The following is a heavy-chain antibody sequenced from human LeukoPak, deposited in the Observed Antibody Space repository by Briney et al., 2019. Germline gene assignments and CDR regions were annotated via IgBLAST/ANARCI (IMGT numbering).Heavy chain of an antibody. Sequence: GGSLRLSCAASGFTFSSYAMSWVRQAPGKGLEWVSAISGSGGSTYYADSVKGRFTISRDNSKNTLYLQMNSLRAEDTAVYYCAKDRAYYDILTGSNFDYWGQGTLVTVSS. J-gene: IGHJ4*02. CDR2: ISGSGGST. CDR1: GFTFSSYA. D-gene: IGHD3-9*01. V-gene: IGHV3-23*01. CDR3: AKDRAYYDILTGSNFDY.